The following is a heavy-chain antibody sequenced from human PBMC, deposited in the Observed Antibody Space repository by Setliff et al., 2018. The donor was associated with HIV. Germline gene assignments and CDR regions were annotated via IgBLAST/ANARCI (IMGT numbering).Heavy chain of an antibody. Sequence: GESLKISCKASGYSFTSNWISWVRQMPGKGLEWMGRIDPVDSSTNYSPSFQGHVTISADKSISTAYLQWSSLKASDTAMYYCASAGEWLPLDYWGQGTLVTVSS. J-gene: IGHJ4*02. CDR1: GYSFTSNW. V-gene: IGHV5-10-1*01. CDR2: IDPVDSST. CDR3: ASAGEWLPLDY. D-gene: IGHD5-12*01.